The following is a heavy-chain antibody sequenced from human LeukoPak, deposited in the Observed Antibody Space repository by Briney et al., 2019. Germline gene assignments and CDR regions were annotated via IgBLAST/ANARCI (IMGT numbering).Heavy chain of an antibody. D-gene: IGHD1-14*01. CDR3: ARDKNPSKSRSRGMDV. V-gene: IGHV4-39*07. J-gene: IGHJ6*02. Sequence: PSETLSLTCTVSGGSISSGDYYWGWIRQPPAKGLEWIGSIYYSGSTYYNPSLKSRVTISVDTSKNQFSLKLSSVTAADTAVYYCARDKNPSKSRSRGMDVWGQGTTVTVSS. CDR1: GGSISSGDYY. CDR2: IYYSGST.